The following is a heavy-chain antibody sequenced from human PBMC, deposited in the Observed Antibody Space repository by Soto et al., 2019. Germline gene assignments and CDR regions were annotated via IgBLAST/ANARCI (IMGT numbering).Heavy chain of an antibody. D-gene: IGHD3-10*01. CDR1: GYGFTTYW. J-gene: IGHJ6*02. Sequence: PGESLKISCKVSGYGFTTYWIAWVHQMPGKGLEWMGIIYPGDSDTRYSPSFQGQVTISADKYISTACLQWSSLKASDTAMYYCAASGPGDYYGSGNYPLYLYYRMDVWGQGTTVTLSS. V-gene: IGHV5-51*07. CDR3: AASGPGDYYGSGNYPLYLYYRMDV. CDR2: IYPGDSDT.